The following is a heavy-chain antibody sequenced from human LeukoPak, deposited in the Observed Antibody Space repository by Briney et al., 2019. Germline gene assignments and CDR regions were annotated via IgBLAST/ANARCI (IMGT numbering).Heavy chain of an antibody. J-gene: IGHJ4*02. D-gene: IGHD3-9*01. CDR1: GGSISSGDYY. Sequence: SETLSLTCTVSGGSISSGDYYWSWIRQPPGKGLEWIGYIYYSGSTYYNPSLKSRVTISVDTSKNQFPLKLSSVTAADTAVYYCARDLGVAYFERYRGGYFDYWGQGTLVTVSS. CDR2: IYYSGST. CDR3: ARDLGVAYFERYRGGYFDY. V-gene: IGHV4-30-4*01.